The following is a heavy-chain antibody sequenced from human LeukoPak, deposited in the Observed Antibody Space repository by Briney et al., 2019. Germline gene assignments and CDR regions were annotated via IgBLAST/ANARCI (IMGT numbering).Heavy chain of an antibody. J-gene: IGHJ4*02. CDR3: AKPYEVSIGRYFDY. CDR1: GGSFSGYY. CDR2: INHSGST. Sequence: PSETLSLTCAVYGGSFSGYYWSWIRQPPGKGLEWIGEINHSGSTNYNPSLKSRVTISVDTSKNQFSLKLSSVTAEDTAVYYCAKPYEVSIGRYFDYWGQGTLVSVSS. V-gene: IGHV4-34*01. D-gene: IGHD5-12*01.